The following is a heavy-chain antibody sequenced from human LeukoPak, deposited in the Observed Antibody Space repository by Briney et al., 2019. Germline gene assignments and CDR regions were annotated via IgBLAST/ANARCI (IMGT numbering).Heavy chain of an antibody. D-gene: IGHD6-6*01. CDR2: MNPNSGNT. Sequence: ASVKVSCKASGYTFTSYDINWVRQATGQGLEWMGWMNPNSGNTGYAQKFQGRVTMTRNTSISTAYMELSSLRAEDTAVYYCAREYSSSYYFDYWGQGTLVTVSS. CDR3: AREYSSSYYFDY. J-gene: IGHJ4*02. V-gene: IGHV1-8*01. CDR1: GYTFTSYD.